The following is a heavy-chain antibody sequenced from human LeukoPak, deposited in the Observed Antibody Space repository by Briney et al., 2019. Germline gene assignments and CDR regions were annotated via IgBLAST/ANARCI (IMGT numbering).Heavy chain of an antibody. Sequence: SETLSLTCAVYGGSFSGYYWSWIHQPPGKGLERIGEINHSGSTNYNPSLKSRVTISVDTSKNQFSLKLSSVTAADTAVYYCARGTAPDYWGQGTLVTVSS. CDR1: GGSFSGYY. CDR3: ARGTAPDY. J-gene: IGHJ4*02. CDR2: INHSGST. V-gene: IGHV4-34*01. D-gene: IGHD6-25*01.